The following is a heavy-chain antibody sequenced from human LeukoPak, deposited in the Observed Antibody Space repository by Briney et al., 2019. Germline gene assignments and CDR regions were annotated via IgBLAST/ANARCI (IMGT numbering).Heavy chain of an antibody. CDR2: IFYSGNT. CDR3: AASTGSYYGYYGMDV. CDR1: GGSISRGGYC. D-gene: IGHD3-10*01. V-gene: IGHV4-31*03. Sequence: SETLSLTCTVSGGSISRGGYCCSWIRQHPGKGLEWIEYIFYSGNTHYNPSLKSRVTISVDTSKNQFSLKLSSVTAADTAVYYCAASTGSYYGYYGMDVWGQGTTVTVSS. J-gene: IGHJ6*02.